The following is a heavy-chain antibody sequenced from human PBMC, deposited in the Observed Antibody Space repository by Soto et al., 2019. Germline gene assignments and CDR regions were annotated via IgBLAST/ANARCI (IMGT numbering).Heavy chain of an antibody. J-gene: IGHJ3*02. CDR2: IYYSGST. Sequence: SETLSLTCTVSGGSISSYYWSWIRQLPGKGLEWIGYIYYSGSTNYNPSLKSRVTISVDTSKNQFSLKLSSVTAADTAVYYCAGHFSGSPGFDIWGQGTMVTVSS. V-gene: IGHV4-59*01. CDR3: AGHFSGSPGFDI. CDR1: GGSISSYY. D-gene: IGHD1-26*01.